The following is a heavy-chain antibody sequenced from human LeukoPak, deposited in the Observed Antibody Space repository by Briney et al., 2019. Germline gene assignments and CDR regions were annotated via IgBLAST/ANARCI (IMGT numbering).Heavy chain of an antibody. D-gene: IGHD3-16*01. CDR2: MRQDGNEK. V-gene: IGHV3-7*01. Sequence: GGSLRLSCVASGFTFSRYWMTWVRQAPGKGLEWVANMRQDGNEKYYVDSVRGRFTISRDNAKNSLYLQMNSLRAEDTAVYYCATDRRGLNDYWGQGTLVTVSS. CDR3: ATDRRGLNDY. CDR1: GFTFSRYW. J-gene: IGHJ4*02.